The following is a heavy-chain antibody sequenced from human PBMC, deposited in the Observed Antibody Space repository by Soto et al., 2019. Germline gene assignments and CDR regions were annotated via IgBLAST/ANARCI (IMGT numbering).Heavy chain of an antibody. CDR1: GFTFSRYA. CDR3: APGTIHFDS. J-gene: IGHJ4*02. D-gene: IGHD1-7*01. Sequence: PGGSLRLSCAASGFTFSRYAMSWVRQAPGKGLEWVSAISGSGGSTYYADAVKGRFTISRDNSKNTLYLQMNSLRAEDTAVYYCAPGTIHFDSWGQGTLVTVAS. V-gene: IGHV3-23*01. CDR2: ISGSGGST.